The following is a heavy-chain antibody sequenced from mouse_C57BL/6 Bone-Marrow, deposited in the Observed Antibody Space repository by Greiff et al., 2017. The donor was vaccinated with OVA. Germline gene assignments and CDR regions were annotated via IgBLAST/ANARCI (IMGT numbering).Heavy chain of an antibody. CDR3: TRVELTGTDY. D-gene: IGHD4-1*01. CDR2: ISSGGDYL. V-gene: IGHV5-9-1*02. Sequence: EVMLVESGEGLVKPGGSLKLSCAASGFTFSSYAMSWVRQTPEKRLEWVAYISSGGDYLYYADTVKGRFTISRDNARNTLYLQMSSLKSEDTAMYYCTRVELTGTDYWGQGTTLTVSS. J-gene: IGHJ2*01. CDR1: GFTFSSYA.